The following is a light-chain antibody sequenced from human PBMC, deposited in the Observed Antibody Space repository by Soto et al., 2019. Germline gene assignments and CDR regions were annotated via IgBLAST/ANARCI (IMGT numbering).Light chain of an antibody. V-gene: IGKV3-20*01. CDR2: GAS. CDR1: QSVSSSY. Sequence: SVLTQSPGTLSLSPVERATLSCRASQSVSSSYLAWYQQKPGQAPRLLLYGASSRATGIPDRFSGSGSGTDFTLTISRLEPEDFAVYYCQQYGSSSITFGQGTRLEI. J-gene: IGKJ5*01. CDR3: QQYGSSSIT.